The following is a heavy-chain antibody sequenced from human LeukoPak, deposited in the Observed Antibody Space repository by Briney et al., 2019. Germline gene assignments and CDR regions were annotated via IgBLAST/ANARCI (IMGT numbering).Heavy chain of an antibody. V-gene: IGHV1-8*03. CDR2: MNPNSGNT. Sequence: GASVKVSCRGSGYTFTSYGINWVRQATGQGLEWMGWMNPNSGNTGYAQKFQGRVTITRNTSISTAYMELSSLRSEDTAVYYCARGLLRSLDKPYYDFWSGYMNYYYYMDVWGKGTTVTVSS. J-gene: IGHJ6*03. CDR3: ARGLLRSLDKPYYDFWSGYMNYYYYMDV. CDR1: GYTFTSYG. D-gene: IGHD3-3*01.